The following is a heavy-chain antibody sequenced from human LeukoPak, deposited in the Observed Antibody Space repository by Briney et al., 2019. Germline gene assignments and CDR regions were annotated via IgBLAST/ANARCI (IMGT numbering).Heavy chain of an antibody. V-gene: IGHV3-30*04. D-gene: IGHD4-17*01. CDR2: ISYDGSKK. CDR3: ATDDDFGDYRLDH. Sequence: GGSLRLSCAASGFTFSDLAMHWVRQAPGKGLEWVAVISYDGSKKYYADSVKGRFSISKDNYKNALYLQMNTLRAEDTAIYYCATDDDFGDYRLDHWGQGTPVTVSS. CDR1: GFTFSDLA. J-gene: IGHJ5*02.